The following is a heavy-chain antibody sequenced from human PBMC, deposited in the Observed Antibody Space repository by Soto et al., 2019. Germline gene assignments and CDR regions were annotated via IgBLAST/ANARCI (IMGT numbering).Heavy chain of an antibody. D-gene: IGHD6-19*01. CDR2: ISYDGSKK. V-gene: IGHV3-30-3*01. CDR3: AREAAVAEVNWFDP. Sequence: QPGGSLRLSCAASGFTFSGYAMHWVRQTPGKGLEWVAVISYDGSKKYYADSVKGRFTISRDNSKNTLYMQMNSLRAEDTALYYCAREAAVAEVNWFDPWGQGTLVTVSS. J-gene: IGHJ5*02. CDR1: GFTFSGYA.